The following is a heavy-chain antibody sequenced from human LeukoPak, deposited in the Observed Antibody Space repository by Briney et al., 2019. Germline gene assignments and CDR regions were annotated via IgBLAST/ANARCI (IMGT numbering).Heavy chain of an antibody. CDR3: ARDRWYNWNDGYYYGMDV. J-gene: IGHJ6*02. D-gene: IGHD1-20*01. V-gene: IGHV1-18*01. CDR2: ISAYNGNT. CDR1: GYTFTSYG. Sequence: ASAKVSCKASGYTFTSYGISWVRQAPGQGLEWMGWISAYNGNTNYAQKLQGRVTMTTDTSTSTAYMELRSLRSDDTAVYYCARDRWYNWNDGYYYGMDVWGQGTTVTVSS.